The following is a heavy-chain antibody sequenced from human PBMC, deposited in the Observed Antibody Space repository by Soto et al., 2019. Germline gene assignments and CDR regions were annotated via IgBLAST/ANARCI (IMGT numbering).Heavy chain of an antibody. Sequence: GGSLRLSCASSGFTFSEYYMSWIRQAAGKGLDWVSYISSSGSTIYYADSVKGRFNISRDNAKNSLYLQMNSLRAEDTAVYYCARVGWSSTSCYAPYWGQGTLVTVSS. CDR3: ARVGWSSTSCYAPY. V-gene: IGHV3-11*01. J-gene: IGHJ4*02. D-gene: IGHD2-2*01. CDR2: ISSSGSTI. CDR1: GFTFSEYY.